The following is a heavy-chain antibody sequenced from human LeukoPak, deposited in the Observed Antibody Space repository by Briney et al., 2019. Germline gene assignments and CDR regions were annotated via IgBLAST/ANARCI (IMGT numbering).Heavy chain of an antibody. CDR2: IAWNSGNT. CDR1: GFTFDNYA. D-gene: IGHD3-10*01. J-gene: IGHJ4*02. Sequence: GGSLRLSCAVSGFTFDNYAMHWVRQAPGKGLEWVSGIAWNSGNTGFADSVKGRFTISRDHAENSLYLQMNSLTPEDTAFYFYAKDMNSYGSGSSYNPWGPFDSWGQGTLVTVSS. CDR3: AKDMNSYGSGSSYNPWGPFDS. V-gene: IGHV3-9*01.